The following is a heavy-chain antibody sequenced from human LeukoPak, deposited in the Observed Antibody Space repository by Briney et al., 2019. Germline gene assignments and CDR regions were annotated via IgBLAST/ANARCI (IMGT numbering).Heavy chain of an antibody. Sequence: GGSLRLSCAASGFTVSSNYMSWVRQAPGKGLEWVSAISGSGGSTYYADSVKGRFTISRDNSKNTLYLQMNSLRAEDTAVYYCAKHYCSSTSCHGDYWGQGTLVTVSS. CDR1: GFTVSSNY. CDR3: AKHYCSSTSCHGDY. J-gene: IGHJ4*02. V-gene: IGHV3-23*01. CDR2: ISGSGGST. D-gene: IGHD2-2*01.